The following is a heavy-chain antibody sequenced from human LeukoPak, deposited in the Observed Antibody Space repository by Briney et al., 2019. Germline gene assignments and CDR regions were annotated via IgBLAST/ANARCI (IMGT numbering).Heavy chain of an antibody. CDR3: AKDDGGFFKGIES. CDR1: GFTFSSYA. J-gene: IGHJ4*02. CDR2: VSGGGTKT. V-gene: IGHV3-23*01. D-gene: IGHD4-23*01. Sequence: AGGSLRLSCAASGFTFSSYAMSWVRQAPGKGLEWVAAVSGGGTKTYYADSVKDRVTISRDNSKNTLYLQINSLEADDTAVYYCAKDDGGFFKGIESWGQGTLVTVSS.